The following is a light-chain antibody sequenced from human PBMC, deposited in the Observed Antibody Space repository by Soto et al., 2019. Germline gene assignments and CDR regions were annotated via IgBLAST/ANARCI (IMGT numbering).Light chain of an antibody. Sequence: QSVLTQPPSASASPGQSVTISCTGTSSDLGAYNFVSWYQQHPGKAPKLLIYEVYKRPSGVPDRVSGSKSDNTASLTVSGLQSEDEADYYCSSYIGGNNFVFGTGTKLTVL. J-gene: IGLJ1*01. CDR1: SSDLGAYNF. CDR3: SSYIGGNNFV. V-gene: IGLV2-8*01. CDR2: EVY.